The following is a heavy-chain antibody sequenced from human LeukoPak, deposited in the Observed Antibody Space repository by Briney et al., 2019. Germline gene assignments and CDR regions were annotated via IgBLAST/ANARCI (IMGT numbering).Heavy chain of an antibody. CDR1: GDSISSYY. D-gene: IGHD1-26*01. CDR3: ARDQSGSYIFDY. J-gene: IGHJ4*02. Sequence: PSETLSLTCTVFGDSISSYYWSWVRQPPGKGLEWIGSIYYSGITSYNPSLKSRVIISVHTSKNQFSLKLSSVTAADAAVYYCARDQSGSYIFDYWGQGTLATVSS. CDR2: IYYSGIT. V-gene: IGHV4-59*01.